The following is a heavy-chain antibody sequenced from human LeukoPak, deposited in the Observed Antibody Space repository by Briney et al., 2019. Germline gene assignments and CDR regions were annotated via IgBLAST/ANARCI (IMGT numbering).Heavy chain of an antibody. J-gene: IGHJ4*02. V-gene: IGHV4-4*07. CDR3: ARHPTIYGDYEFDY. CDR1: GGSISSYY. Sequence: SETLSLTCTVSGGSISSYYWSWIRQPAGKGLEWIGRIYTSGSTNYNPSLKSRVTMSVDTSKNQFSLKLSSVTAADTAVYYCARHPTIYGDYEFDYWGQGTLVTVSS. CDR2: IYTSGST. D-gene: IGHD4-17*01.